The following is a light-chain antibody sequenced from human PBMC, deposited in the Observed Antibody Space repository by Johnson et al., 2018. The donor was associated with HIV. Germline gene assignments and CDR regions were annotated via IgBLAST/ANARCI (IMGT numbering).Light chain of an antibody. V-gene: IGLV1-51*02. CDR1: SSNIGNYA. J-gene: IGLJ1*01. Sequence: QSVLTQPPSVSAAPGQKVTISCSGSSSNIGNYAVSWYQQLPGTAPKLLIYENNKRPSGIPDRFSGSKSGTSATLGISGLQTGDEADYYCGTWDNSLSAGVFGSGTKVTVL. CDR3: GTWDNSLSAGV. CDR2: ENN.